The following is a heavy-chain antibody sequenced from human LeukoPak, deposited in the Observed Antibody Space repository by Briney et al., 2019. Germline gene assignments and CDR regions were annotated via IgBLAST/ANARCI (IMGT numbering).Heavy chain of an antibody. J-gene: IGHJ4*02. D-gene: IGHD3-22*01. CDR1: GGSISSYY. CDR2: IYYSGST. V-gene: IGHV4-59*08. Sequence: SETLSLTCTVSGGSISSYYWSWIRQPPGKGLEWIGYIYYSGSTNYNPSLKSRVTISVDTSKNQFSLKLSSVTAADTAVYYCARQPYYYDTLDYWGQGTLVTVSS. CDR3: ARQPYYYDTLDY.